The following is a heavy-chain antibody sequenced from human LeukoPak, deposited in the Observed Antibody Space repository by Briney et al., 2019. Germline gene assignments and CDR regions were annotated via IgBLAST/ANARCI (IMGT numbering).Heavy chain of an antibody. J-gene: IGHJ4*02. CDR3: AKAKVVVAATSYFDY. D-gene: IGHD2-15*01. CDR2: ISGSGGST. V-gene: IGHV3-23*01. CDR1: GGTFSSYA. Sequence: SCKASGGTFSSYAMSWVRQAPGKGLEWVSAISGSGGSTYYADSVKGRFTISRDNSKNTLYLQMNSLRAEDTAVYYCAKAKVVVAATSYFDYWGQGTLVTVSS.